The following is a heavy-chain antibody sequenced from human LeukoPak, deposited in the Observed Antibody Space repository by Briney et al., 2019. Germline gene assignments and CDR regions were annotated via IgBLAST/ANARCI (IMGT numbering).Heavy chain of an antibody. CDR2: IKHSGST. V-gene: IGHV4-34*01. J-gene: IGHJ5*02. CDR3: ARVGRCSGGSCYYNWFDP. CDR1: GGSFSGYY. D-gene: IGHD2-15*01. Sequence: SETLSLTCAVYGGSFSGYYWSWIRQPPGKGLEWIGEIKHSGSTNYNPSLKSRVTISVDTCKKQFFLKMRSVTAADTAVYYCARVGRCSGGSCYYNWFDPWGQGTLVTVSS.